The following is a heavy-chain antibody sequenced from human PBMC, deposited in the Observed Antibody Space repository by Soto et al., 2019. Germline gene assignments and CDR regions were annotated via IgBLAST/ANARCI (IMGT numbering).Heavy chain of an antibody. CDR3: ARANQYGDARFDY. D-gene: IGHD4-17*01. CDR2: IYHSGST. V-gene: IGHV4-38-2*01. Sequence: PSETLSLTCAVSGYSISSGYYWGSIRQPPGKGLEWIGSIYHSGSTYYNPSLKSRVTISVDTSKNHFSLKLSSVTAADTAVYYCARANQYGDARFDYWGQGTLVTVSS. CDR1: GYSISSGYY. J-gene: IGHJ4*02.